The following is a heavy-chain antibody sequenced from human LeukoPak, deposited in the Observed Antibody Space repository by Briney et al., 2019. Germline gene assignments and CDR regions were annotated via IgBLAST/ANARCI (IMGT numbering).Heavy chain of an antibody. CDR1: GYTFTSYY. CDR3: ARDVSQPHYYDSSGSFQH. J-gene: IGHJ1*01. CDR2: IKPSGGST. V-gene: IGHV1-46*01. D-gene: IGHD3-22*01. Sequence: ASVKVSCKASGYTFTSYYMRWVRQAPGQGLEWMGIIKPSGGSTSYAQKFQGRVTMTRDTSTSTVYMELSSLRSEDTAVYYCARDVSQPHYYDSSGSFQHWGQGTLVTVSS.